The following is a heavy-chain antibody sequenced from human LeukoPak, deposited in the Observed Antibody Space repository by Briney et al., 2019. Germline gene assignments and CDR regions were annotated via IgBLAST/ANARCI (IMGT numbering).Heavy chain of an antibody. D-gene: IGHD1-26*01. Sequence: GGSLRLSCAASGFTFSSYAMSWVRRAPGKGLEWVSSISGSGGSTYYADSVKGRFTISRDNSKNTLYLQMNSLRAEDTAVYYCAKVSLRKGANYFDYWGQGTLVTVSS. J-gene: IGHJ4*02. V-gene: IGHV3-23*01. CDR1: GFTFSSYA. CDR2: ISGSGGST. CDR3: AKVSLRKGANYFDY.